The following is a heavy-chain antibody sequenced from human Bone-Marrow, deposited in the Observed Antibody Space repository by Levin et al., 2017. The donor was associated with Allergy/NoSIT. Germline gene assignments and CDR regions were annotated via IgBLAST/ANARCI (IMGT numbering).Heavy chain of an antibody. CDR3: ARDSSYYGSGSSYNWFDP. CDR1: GGSISNGDFS. V-gene: IGHV4-30-2*01. D-gene: IGHD3-10*01. J-gene: IGHJ5*02. Sequence: SETLSLTCAVSGGSISNGDFSWSWIRQPPGKGLEWIGYIFHSGSTYYNPSLKSRVTMSVDTSKNQFSLRLSSVTAADTAVYYCARDSSYYGSGSSYNWFDPWGQGTLVTVSS. CDR2: IFHSGST.